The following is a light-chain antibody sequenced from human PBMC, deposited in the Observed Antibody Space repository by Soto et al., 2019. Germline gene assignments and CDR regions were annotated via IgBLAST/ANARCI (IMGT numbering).Light chain of an antibody. CDR1: QGIGSW. V-gene: IGKV1-12*01. Sequence: DIQMTQSPSFVSASVGDRVSFTCRASQGIGSWLAWYQQKPGTAPKLLIYSVSSLQSGVPSRFSGSGSGTDFTLTISSLQPEDFATYYCQQGSTFPTFGQGTKVDIK. CDR3: QQGSTFPT. J-gene: IGKJ1*01. CDR2: SVS.